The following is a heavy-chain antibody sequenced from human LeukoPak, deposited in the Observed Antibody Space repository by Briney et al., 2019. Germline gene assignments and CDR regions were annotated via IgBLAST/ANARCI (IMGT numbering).Heavy chain of an antibody. Sequence: GGSLRLSCAASGFTVSSNYMNWVRQAQGKGLEWVSVIYSGGSTNYADSVKGRFSISRDNSKNTLYLQMNSLRAEDTAVYYCIYGYTLDFWGQGTLVTVSS. D-gene: IGHD5-18*01. CDR3: IYGYTLDF. CDR2: IYSGGST. CDR1: GFTVSSNY. J-gene: IGHJ4*02. V-gene: IGHV3-53*01.